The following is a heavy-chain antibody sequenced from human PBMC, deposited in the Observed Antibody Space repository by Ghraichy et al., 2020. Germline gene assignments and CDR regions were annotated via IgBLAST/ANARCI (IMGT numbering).Heavy chain of an antibody. CDR3: VKDLVGCGFGAYGMDV. CDR1: GFTFSSYW. J-gene: IGHJ6*02. Sequence: GGSLRLSCAASGFTFSSYWMHWVRQAPGKGLVWVSRINSDGGSTTYADSVKGRFTIFKDNAKNTLYLQMNSLRAEDTAVYYCVKDLVGCGFGAYGMDVWGQGTTVTVSS. D-gene: IGHD2-21*01. V-gene: IGHV3-74*01. CDR2: INSDGGST.